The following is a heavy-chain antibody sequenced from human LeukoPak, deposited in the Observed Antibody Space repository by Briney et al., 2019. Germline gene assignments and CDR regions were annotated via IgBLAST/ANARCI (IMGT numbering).Heavy chain of an antibody. CDR2: IYYSGST. CDR3: ALGYCSGGSCYYGYFDY. J-gene: IGHJ4*02. Sequence: SETLSLTCTVSGGSISSYYWSWIQQPPGKGLEWIGYIYYSGSTYYNPSLKSRVTISVDRSKNQFSLKLSSVTAADTAVYYCALGYCSGGSCYYGYFDYWGQGTLVTVSS. D-gene: IGHD2-15*01. V-gene: IGHV4-59*12. CDR1: GGSISSYY.